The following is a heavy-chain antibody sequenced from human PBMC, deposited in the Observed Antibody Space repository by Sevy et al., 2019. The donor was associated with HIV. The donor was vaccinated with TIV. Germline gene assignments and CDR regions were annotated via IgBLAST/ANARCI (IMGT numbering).Heavy chain of an antibody. J-gene: IGHJ5*02. CDR3: AAVGLRYCSGSSCYQGDWFDP. D-gene: IGHD2-15*01. CDR2: FDVQDGET. CDR1: GYSLTKLS. Sequence: ASVKVSCKVSGYSLTKLSIHWVRHGPGKGLEWMGDFDVQDGETIYAKKFQGTLKMTVDTNTDTAYIELSRLTSEDTAVYYCAAVGLRYCSGSSCYQGDWFDPWGQGSLVTVSS. V-gene: IGHV1-24*01.